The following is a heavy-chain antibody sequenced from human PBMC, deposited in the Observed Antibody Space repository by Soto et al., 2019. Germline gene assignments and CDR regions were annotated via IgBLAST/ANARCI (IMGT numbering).Heavy chain of an antibody. V-gene: IGHV4-59*01. D-gene: IGHD3-22*01. J-gene: IGHJ5*02. CDR1: GGSISSYY. Sequence: SETLSLTCTVSGGSISSYYWSWIRQPPGKGLEWIGYIYYSGSTNYNPSLKSRVTISVDTSKNQFSLKLSSVTAADMAVYYCARTLGPDYYDSSGYYNNWFDPWGQGTLVTVS. CDR3: ARTLGPDYYDSSGYYNNWFDP. CDR2: IYYSGST.